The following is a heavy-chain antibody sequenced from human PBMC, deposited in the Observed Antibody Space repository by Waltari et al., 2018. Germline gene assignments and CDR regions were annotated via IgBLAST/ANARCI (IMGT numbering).Heavy chain of an antibody. D-gene: IGHD2-15*01. Sequence: EVQLLESGGGLVQPGGSLRLSCAASGFTFSSYAMSWVRQAPGKGLGWVSAISGSGGSTYYADSVKGRFTISRDNSKNTLCLQMNSLRAEDTAVYYCAKVGGYCSGGSCYRRGYFDYWGQGTLVTVSS. CDR3: AKVGGYCSGGSCYRRGYFDY. J-gene: IGHJ4*02. V-gene: IGHV3-23*01. CDR1: GFTFSSYA. CDR2: ISGSGGST.